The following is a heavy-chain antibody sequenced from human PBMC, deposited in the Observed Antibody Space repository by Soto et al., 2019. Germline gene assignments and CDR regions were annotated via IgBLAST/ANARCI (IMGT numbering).Heavy chain of an antibody. CDR2: IYHSGGS. V-gene: IGHV4-4*02. CDR3: ARAPGIVVATHFDC. J-gene: IGHJ4*02. Sequence: QVQLQESGPGLVKPSQTLSLTCAVSGDSISSTTFWTWVRQPPGKGLEWIGEIYHSGGSNYNPSLRGRVTISVDKSKNQFSLRLSSVTAADKAVYYCARAPGIVVATHFDCWGQGTLVTVYS. CDR1: GDSISSTTF. D-gene: IGHD2-15*01.